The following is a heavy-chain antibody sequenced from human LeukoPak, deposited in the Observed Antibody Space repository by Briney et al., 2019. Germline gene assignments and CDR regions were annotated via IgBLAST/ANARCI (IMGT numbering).Heavy chain of an antibody. CDR2: ISSNGGST. V-gene: IGHV3-64D*06. Sequence: GSLRLSCSASGFTFSSYAMHWVRQAPGKGLEYVSAISSNGGSTYYADSVKGRFTISRDNSKNTLYLQMSSLRAEDTAVYYCARYCSGSCYSGVDHWGQGTLVTVSS. D-gene: IGHD2-15*01. J-gene: IGHJ4*02. CDR1: GFTFSSYA. CDR3: ARYCSGSCYSGVDH.